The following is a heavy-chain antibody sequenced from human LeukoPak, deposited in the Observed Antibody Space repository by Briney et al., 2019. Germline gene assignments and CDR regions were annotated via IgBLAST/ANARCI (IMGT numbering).Heavy chain of an antibody. Sequence: GGSLRLSCVASGFTVSSNCMIWVRQAPGKGLEWVSVIYSGGSTYYADSAKGTFTMSRDNSKNTLYLQMNSLRAEDTAVYYCARSPSSSGYLNYFDYWGQGTLVTVSS. V-gene: IGHV3-66*01. D-gene: IGHD3-22*01. CDR2: IYSGGST. CDR1: GFTVSSNC. J-gene: IGHJ4*02. CDR3: ARSPSSSGYLNYFDY.